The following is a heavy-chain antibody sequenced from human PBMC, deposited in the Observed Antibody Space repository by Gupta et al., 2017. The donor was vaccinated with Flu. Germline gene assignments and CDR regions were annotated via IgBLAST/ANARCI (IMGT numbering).Heavy chain of an antibody. CDR3: ARFAGAGREGFDY. J-gene: IGHJ4*02. CDR2: IGTAGDT. D-gene: IGHD6-19*01. Sequence: EVQLVESGGGLVQPGGSLRLSCAASGFTFSSYDMHWVRQATGKGLEWVSAIGTAGDTYYPGAVKGRFTISRENAKNSLYLQMNRLRAGDTAVYYCARFAGAGREGFDYWGQGTLVTVSS. V-gene: IGHV3-13*01. CDR1: GFTFSSYD.